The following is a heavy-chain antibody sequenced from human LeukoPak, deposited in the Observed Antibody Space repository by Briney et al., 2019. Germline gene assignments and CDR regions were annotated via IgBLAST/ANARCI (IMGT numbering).Heavy chain of an antibody. J-gene: IGHJ4*02. CDR1: GFTFSSYA. CDR3: AREANYYDSSGYPDY. Sequence: GGSLRLSCAASGFTFSSYAMHWVRQAPGKGLEWVAVISYDGSNKYYADSVKGRFTISRDNSKNTLYLQMNSLRAEDTAVYYCAREANYYDSSGYPDYWGQGTLVTVSS. D-gene: IGHD3-22*01. V-gene: IGHV3-30*04. CDR2: ISYDGSNK.